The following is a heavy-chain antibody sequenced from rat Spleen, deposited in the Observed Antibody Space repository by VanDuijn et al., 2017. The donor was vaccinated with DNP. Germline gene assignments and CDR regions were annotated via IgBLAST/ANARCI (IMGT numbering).Heavy chain of an antibody. CDR3: ARHGRVTTVATYWYFDF. CDR2: ITSGAGTT. V-gene: IGHV5-31*01. CDR1: GFTFSYYW. J-gene: IGHJ1*01. Sequence: EVQLVESGGDLVQPGGSLKLSCVASGFTFSYYWMTWIRQVPGKGLEWIASITSGAGTTSYADSVKGRFTVSRDDAGNTLYLQMNSLRSEDTATYYCARHGRVTTVATYWYFDFWGPGTMVTVSS. D-gene: IGHD1-3*01.